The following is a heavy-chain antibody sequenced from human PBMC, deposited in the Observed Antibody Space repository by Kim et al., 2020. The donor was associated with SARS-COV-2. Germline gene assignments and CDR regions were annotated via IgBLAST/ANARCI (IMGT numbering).Heavy chain of an antibody. V-gene: IGHV3-73*01. CDR2: IRSKANSYAT. CDR1: GFTFSDSA. Sequence: GGSLRLSCAASGFTFSDSAMYWVRQASGKGLEWFGRIRSKANSYATAYDVSVKGRFIISRDDSKNTAYLQMNSLKTEDTAIYYCTRVPPYSNSWWDAFDIWGQGTMVTVPS. CDR3: TRVPPYSNSWWDAFDI. J-gene: IGHJ3*02. D-gene: IGHD6-13*01.